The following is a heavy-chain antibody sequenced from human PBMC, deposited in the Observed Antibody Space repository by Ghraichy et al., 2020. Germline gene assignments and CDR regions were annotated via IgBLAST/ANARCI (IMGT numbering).Heavy chain of an antibody. Sequence: SETLSLTCTVSGGSISSSSYYWGWIRQPPGKGLEWIGSIYYSGSTYYNPSLKSRVTISVDTSKNQFSLKLSSVTAADTAVYYCARLGEEGAALPYYYYGMDVWGQGTTVTVSS. CDR2: IYYSGST. V-gene: IGHV4-39*01. J-gene: IGHJ6*02. CDR3: ARLGEEGAALPYYYYGMDV. CDR1: GGSISSSSYY. D-gene: IGHD1-26*01.